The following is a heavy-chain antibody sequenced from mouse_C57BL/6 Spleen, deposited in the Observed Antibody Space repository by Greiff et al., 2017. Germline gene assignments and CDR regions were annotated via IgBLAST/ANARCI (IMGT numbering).Heavy chain of an antibody. Sequence: VQLQQPGAELVKPGASVKLSCKASGYTFTSYWMHWVKQRPGHGLEWIGMIHPNSGSTNYNEKFKSKATLTVDKSSSTAYMQVSSLTSEDSAVYYCARNINWYFDVWGTGTTVTVSS. V-gene: IGHV1-64*01. CDR1: GYTFTSYW. J-gene: IGHJ1*03. CDR2: IHPNSGST. CDR3: ARNINWYFDV.